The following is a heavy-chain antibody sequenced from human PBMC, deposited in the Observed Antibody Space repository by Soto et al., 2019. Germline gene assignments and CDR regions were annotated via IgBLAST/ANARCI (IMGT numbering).Heavy chain of an antibody. CDR1: GGSISSYY. Sequence: SETLSLTCTVSGGSISSYYWSWIRQPPGKGLEWIGYIYYSGSTNYNPSLKSRVTISVDTSKNQFSLKLSSVTAADTAVYYCARRAGGAVAKQPGQFDYWGQGTLVTVSS. V-gene: IGHV4-59*08. D-gene: IGHD6-19*01. CDR2: IYYSGST. J-gene: IGHJ4*02. CDR3: ARRAGGAVAKQPGQFDY.